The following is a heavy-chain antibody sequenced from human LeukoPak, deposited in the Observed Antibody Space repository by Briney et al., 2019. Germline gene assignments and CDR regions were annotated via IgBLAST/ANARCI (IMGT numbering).Heavy chain of an antibody. D-gene: IGHD6-19*01. CDR1: GGTFSSYA. J-gene: IGHJ1*01. CDR2: IIPIFGTA. CDR3: ARGQAVYSSGWFAEYFQH. Sequence: SVKVSCKASGGTFSSYAISWVRQAPGQGLEWMGGIIPIFGTANYAQKFQGRVTITADESTSTAYMELSSLRSEDTAVYYCARGQAVYSSGWFAEYFQHWGQGTLVTVSS. V-gene: IGHV1-69*13.